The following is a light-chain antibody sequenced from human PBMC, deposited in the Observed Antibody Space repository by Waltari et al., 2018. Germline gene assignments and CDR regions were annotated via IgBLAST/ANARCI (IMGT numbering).Light chain of an antibody. J-gene: IGLJ1*01. Sequence: SFELTQPSSVSVSPGQTASIACSGDHLGSKWTSWYQQKAGQSPVLVIYADSERPSGGPGRFSAARSGDTVTLNISGTQDLNEADYYCQTWDSNIFVFGPGTKVTVL. CDR2: ADS. CDR3: QTWDSNIFV. CDR1: HLGSKW. V-gene: IGLV3-1*01.